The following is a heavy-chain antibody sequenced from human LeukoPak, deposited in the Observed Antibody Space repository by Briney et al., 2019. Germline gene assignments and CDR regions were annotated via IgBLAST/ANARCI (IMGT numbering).Heavy chain of an antibody. D-gene: IGHD2-21*01. J-gene: IGHJ4*02. Sequence: PGGSLRLSCAASGFSFSIHDMTWVRQAPGKGLEWVSTISNSDNSTYYADSVKGRVTISRDNSKNTLYLQMNSLRAEDTAVYYCAKEVSIISRGLDYWGQGILVTVSS. V-gene: IGHV3-23*01. CDR2: ISNSDNST. CDR3: AKEVSIISRGLDY. CDR1: GFSFSIHD.